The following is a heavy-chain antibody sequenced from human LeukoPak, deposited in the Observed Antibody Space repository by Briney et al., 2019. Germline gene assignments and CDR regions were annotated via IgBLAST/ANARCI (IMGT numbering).Heavy chain of an antibody. Sequence: PSETLSLTCTVSGGSISSYYWSWIRQPPGKGLEWIGYIYYSGSTNYNPSLKSRVTISVDTSKNQFSLKLSSVTAADTAVYYCAAQMDSSSSFSLNYWGQGTLVTVSS. CDR3: AAQMDSSSSFSLNY. CDR1: GGSISSYY. D-gene: IGHD6-6*01. V-gene: IGHV4-59*01. CDR2: IYYSGST. J-gene: IGHJ4*02.